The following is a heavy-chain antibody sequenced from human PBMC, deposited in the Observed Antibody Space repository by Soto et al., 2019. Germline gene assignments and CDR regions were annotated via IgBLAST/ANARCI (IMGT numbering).Heavy chain of an antibody. V-gene: IGHV3-30*18. CDR1: GFTFSSYG. Sequence: GGSLRLSCAASGFTFSSYGMHWVRQAPGKGLEWVAVISYDGSNKYYADSVKGRFTISRDNSKNTLYLQMNSLRAEDTAVYYCAKGYSGGSHDYWGQGTLVTVSS. CDR3: AKGYSGGSHDY. CDR2: ISYDGSNK. D-gene: IGHD2-15*01. J-gene: IGHJ4*02.